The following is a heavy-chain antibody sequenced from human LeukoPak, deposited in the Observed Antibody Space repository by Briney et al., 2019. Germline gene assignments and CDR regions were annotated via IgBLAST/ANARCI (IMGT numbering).Heavy chain of an antibody. CDR3: AKGYSSISLYYFDY. CDR1: GFTVSSYF. D-gene: IGHD6-13*01. Sequence: GGSLRLSCAASGFTVSSYFMSWVRQPPGKGLEWVSGISGSGGSTYYADSVKGRFTISRDNSKNTLYLQVNSLRTEDTAVYYCAKGYSSISLYYFDYWGQGTLVTVSS. V-gene: IGHV3-23*01. CDR2: ISGSGGST. J-gene: IGHJ4*02.